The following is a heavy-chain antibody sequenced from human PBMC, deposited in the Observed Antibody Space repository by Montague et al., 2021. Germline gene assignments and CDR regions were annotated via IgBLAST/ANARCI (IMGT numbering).Heavy chain of an antibody. J-gene: IGHJ3*02. CDR3: AKGHMKDSFDI. Sequence: SLRLSCAASRFTFSTYTMCWVRQAPGKGLEWVSPIRVYGSSTFYADSVKGRFTISRDNSQNTLYLQMNSLRVEDTAKYYCAKGHMKDSFDILGQGTMVTVSS. CDR1: RFTFSTYT. CDR2: IRVYGSST. V-gene: IGHV3-23*01.